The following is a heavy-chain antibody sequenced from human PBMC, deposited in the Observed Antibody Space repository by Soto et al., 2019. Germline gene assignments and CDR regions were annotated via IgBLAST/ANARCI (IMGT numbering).Heavy chain of an antibody. J-gene: IGHJ4*02. V-gene: IGHV3-33*06. CDR1: GFTFNNYG. CDR3: AKDRLVGGFDY. CDR2: IWYDGTNK. D-gene: IGHD1-26*01. Sequence: GGSLRLSCAASGFTFNNYGMHWVRQAPGKGLEWVAVIWYDGTNKYYGDSVKGRFTVSRDNSKNTLYLQMNSLRAEDTAVYYCAKDRLVGGFDYWGQGTLVTVSS.